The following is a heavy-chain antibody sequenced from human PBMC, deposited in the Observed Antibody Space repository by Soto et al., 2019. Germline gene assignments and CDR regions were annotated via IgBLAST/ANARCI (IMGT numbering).Heavy chain of an antibody. CDR3: VRKTSGWPN. CDR1: GYTFTSYL. V-gene: IGHV1-3*01. Sequence: QVQLVQSGAEVKEPGASGKVSCKASGYTFTSYLMHWVRQAPGQRPEWMGWVNGDNGNTKYSQKFQGRVTITRDTSANTAYMELSSLRFEDTAVYYCVRKTSGWPNWGQGTLVTVSS. J-gene: IGHJ4*02. CDR2: VNGDNGNT. D-gene: IGHD6-19*01.